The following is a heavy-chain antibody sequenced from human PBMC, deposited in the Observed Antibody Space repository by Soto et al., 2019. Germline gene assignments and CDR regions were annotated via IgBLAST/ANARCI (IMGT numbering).Heavy chain of an antibody. CDR2: IYASGNT. D-gene: IGHD6-13*01. Sequence: QVQLQESGPGLVKPSETLSLTCTVSGASISNYYWSWIRQPAGKGLEWIGRIYASGNTNYNPSLTSRVSMSVDTSKNQFSLNLNSVTAAYTAVYYCARESRSAAGTVEYWGQGTLVTVSS. V-gene: IGHV4-4*07. CDR3: ARESRSAAGTVEY. CDR1: GASISNYY. J-gene: IGHJ4*02.